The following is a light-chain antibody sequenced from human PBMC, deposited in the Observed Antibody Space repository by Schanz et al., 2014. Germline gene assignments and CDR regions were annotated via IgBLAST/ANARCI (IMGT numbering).Light chain of an antibody. CDR1: QSVSSNY. CDR3: LQYGKSPCT. Sequence: EIVLTQSPGTLSLSPGERATLSCRASQSVSSNYLAWYQQKPGQAPRLLIYGASSRATGIPDRFSGSGSGADFTITISRLEPEDFAVYYCLQYGKSPCTFGQGTKLEIK. J-gene: IGKJ2*02. CDR2: GAS. V-gene: IGKV3-20*01.